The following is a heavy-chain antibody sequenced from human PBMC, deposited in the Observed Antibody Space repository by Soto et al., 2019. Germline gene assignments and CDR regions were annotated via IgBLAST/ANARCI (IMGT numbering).Heavy chain of an antibody. J-gene: IGHJ6*02. Sequence: SETLSLTCAVSGGSISSSNWWSWVRQPPGKGLEWIGEIYHSGSTNYNPSLKSRVTISVDKSKNQFSLKLSSVTAADTAVYYCARDMKWIQLDYYYGMDVWAQRTTVTVSS. CDR3: ARDMKWIQLDYYYGMDV. CDR2: IYHSGST. CDR1: GGSISSSNW. V-gene: IGHV4-4*02. D-gene: IGHD1-1*01.